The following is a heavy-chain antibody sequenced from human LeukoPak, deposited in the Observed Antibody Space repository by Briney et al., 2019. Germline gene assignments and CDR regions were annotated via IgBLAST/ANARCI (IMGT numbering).Heavy chain of an antibody. D-gene: IGHD2-21*02. J-gene: IGHJ3*02. CDR2: TKQDGTRK. CDR3: ARDCGSDCSQAFDI. V-gene: IGHV3-7*05. CDR1: GFSFTNYW. Sequence: GGSLRLSCAASGFSFTNYWMSWVRQAPGKGLGWVADTKQDGTRKYYVDSVEGRFTISRDNPKNSLYLQMNSLRVEDTAVYYCARDCGSDCSQAFDIWGQGTMVTVSS.